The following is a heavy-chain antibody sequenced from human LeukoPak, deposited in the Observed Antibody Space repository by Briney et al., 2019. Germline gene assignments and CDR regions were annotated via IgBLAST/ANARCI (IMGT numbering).Heavy chain of an antibody. CDR2: IRSKTDGGTT. J-gene: IGHJ1*01. CDR3: AKHIYGVVSIQQ. Sequence: GGSRRLSCAASGFPFRDAWMTGGREGPGKGVEWVGRIRSKTDGGTTDYAVSVQGRFTISRDDSNNTLYLQMSSLKTEDTAVYYCAKHIYGVVSIQQWGQGTLVTVSS. CDR1: GFPFRDAW. V-gene: IGHV3-15*01. D-gene: IGHD3-3*01.